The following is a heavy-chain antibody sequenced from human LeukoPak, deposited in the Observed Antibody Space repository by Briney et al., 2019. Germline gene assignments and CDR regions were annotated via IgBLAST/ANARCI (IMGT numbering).Heavy chain of an antibody. V-gene: IGHV4-61*02. J-gene: IGHJ4*02. CDR1: GGSISSGIYY. D-gene: IGHD3-10*01. Sequence: SETLSLTCTVSGGSISSGIYYWSWIRQPAGKGLEWIGRIYTRGSTDYNPSLKSRVTMSVDTSKNQFSLKLSSVTAADTAVYYCARDSANQDYYGSGSSVPFDYWGQGTLVTVSS. CDR3: ARDSANQDYYGSGSSVPFDY. CDR2: IYTRGST.